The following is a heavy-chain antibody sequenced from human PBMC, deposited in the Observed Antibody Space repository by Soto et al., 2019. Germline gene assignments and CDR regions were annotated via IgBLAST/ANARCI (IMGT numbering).Heavy chain of an antibody. CDR1: GGSISSSSNY. CDR3: ARSPGGYSTFDY. V-gene: IGHV4-39*01. J-gene: IGHJ4*02. CDR2: IYYSGGT. Sequence: QLQLQESGPGLVKPSETLSLTCTVSGGSISSSSNYWGWIRQPPGKGLEWIGSIYYSGGTYYNPSLKSRVTISADTSKNQFSLKLSSVTAADTAVYYCARSPGGYSTFDYWGQGTLVTVSS. D-gene: IGHD3-22*01.